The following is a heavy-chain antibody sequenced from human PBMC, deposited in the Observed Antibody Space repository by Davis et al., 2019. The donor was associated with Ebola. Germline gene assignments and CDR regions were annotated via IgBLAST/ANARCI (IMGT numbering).Heavy chain of an antibody. CDR1: GFTFSSYS. CDR2: ISSSSSYI. J-gene: IGHJ4*02. CDR3: AKDLYYGSGSYTFDY. Sequence: GESLKISCAASGFTFSSYSMNWVRQAPGKGLEWVSSISSSSSYIYYADSVKGRFTISRDNAKNSLYLQMNSLRAEDTALYYCAKDLYYGSGSYTFDYWGQGTLVTVSS. D-gene: IGHD3-10*01. V-gene: IGHV3-21*04.